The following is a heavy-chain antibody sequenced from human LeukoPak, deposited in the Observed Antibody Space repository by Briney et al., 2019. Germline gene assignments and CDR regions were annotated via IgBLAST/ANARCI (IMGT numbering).Heavy chain of an antibody. V-gene: IGHV1-46*01. D-gene: IGHD3-10*01. CDR1: GYTFTSYY. Sequence: ASVKVSCKASGYTFTSYYMHWVRQAPGQGLEWMGIINPSGGSTNYAQKLQGRVTMTTDTSTSTAYMELRSLRSDDTAVYYCARGGITMVPAWFDPWGQGTLVTVSS. CDR3: ARGGITMVPAWFDP. J-gene: IGHJ5*02. CDR2: INPSGGST.